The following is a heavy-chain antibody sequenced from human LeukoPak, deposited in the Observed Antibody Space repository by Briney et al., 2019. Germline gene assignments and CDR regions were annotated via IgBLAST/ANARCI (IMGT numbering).Heavy chain of an antibody. Sequence: ASVKVSCKASGYTFTGYYMHWVRQAPGQGLEWMGWINPNSGGTNYAQKFQGRVTMTRDTSISTAYMELSRLRSDDTAVYYCARGKVTMVRGVIIGGRNYWGQGTLVTVSP. J-gene: IGHJ4*02. V-gene: IGHV1-2*02. CDR1: GYTFTGYY. D-gene: IGHD3-10*01. CDR2: INPNSGGT. CDR3: ARGKVTMVRGVIIGGRNY.